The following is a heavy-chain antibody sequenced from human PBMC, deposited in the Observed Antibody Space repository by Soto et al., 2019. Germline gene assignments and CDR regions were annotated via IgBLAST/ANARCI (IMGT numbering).Heavy chain of an antibody. D-gene: IGHD6-6*01. CDR2: VYYSGNT. CDR1: GGSISSSNYY. Sequence: QLPLQESGPGLEKPSETLSLTCTVSGGSISSSNYYWGWIRQPPGKGLEWIGSVYYSGNTYYNPSLKSRVTMSVDTSKNQFSLKLSSVTAADTAVYYCARHSSSYYYMDVWGKGTTVTVSS. V-gene: IGHV4-39*01. CDR3: ARHSSSYYYMDV. J-gene: IGHJ6*03.